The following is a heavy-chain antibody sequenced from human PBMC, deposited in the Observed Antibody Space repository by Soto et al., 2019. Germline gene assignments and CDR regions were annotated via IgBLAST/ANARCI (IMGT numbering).Heavy chain of an antibody. Sequence: GASVKVSCKASGYTFTSYGISWVRQAPGQGLEWMGWISAYNGNTNYAQKLQGRVTMTTDTSTSTAYMELRSLRSDDTAVYYCARQVGSGSYYKSYYYGMDVWGQGTTVTVSS. J-gene: IGHJ6*02. D-gene: IGHD3-10*01. CDR2: ISAYNGNT. CDR3: ARQVGSGSYYKSYYYGMDV. CDR1: GYTFTSYG. V-gene: IGHV1-18*01.